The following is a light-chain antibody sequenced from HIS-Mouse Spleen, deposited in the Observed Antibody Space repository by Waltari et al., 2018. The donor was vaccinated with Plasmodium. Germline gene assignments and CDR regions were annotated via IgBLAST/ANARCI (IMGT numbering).Light chain of an antibody. Sequence: EIVMTQSPATLSVSPGERATLSCTASQSVSSNLAWYQQKPGQAPRRLTYGASTRATGIPARFSGSGSGTEFTLTISSLQSEDFAVYYCQQYNNWSFTFGPGTKVDIK. CDR3: QQYNNWSFT. CDR1: QSVSSN. CDR2: GAS. J-gene: IGKJ3*01. V-gene: IGKV3-15*01.